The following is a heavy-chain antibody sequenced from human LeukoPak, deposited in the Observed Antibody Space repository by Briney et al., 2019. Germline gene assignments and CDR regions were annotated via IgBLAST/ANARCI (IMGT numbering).Heavy chain of an antibody. Sequence: QPGGSLRLSCAASGFTFSSYEMNWVRQAPGKGLEWVSYISSSGSTIYYADSVKGRFTISRDNAKNSLYLQMNSLGAEDTAVYYCARYCSGGSCYLRYYYYGMDVWGKGTTVTVSS. CDR1: GFTFSSYE. D-gene: IGHD2-15*01. CDR3: ARYCSGGSCYLRYYYYGMDV. J-gene: IGHJ6*04. CDR2: ISSSGSTI. V-gene: IGHV3-48*03.